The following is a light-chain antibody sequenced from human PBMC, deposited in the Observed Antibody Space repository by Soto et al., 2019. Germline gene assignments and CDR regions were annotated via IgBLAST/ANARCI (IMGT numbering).Light chain of an antibody. CDR3: SSYTSSSPYV. V-gene: IGLV2-14*02. CDR2: GVS. J-gene: IGLJ1*01. CDR1: RSDIGSYNL. Sequence: QSALTQPASVSGSPGESITILCTGSRSDIGSYNLVSWYQQHPGKAPKLMIYGVSNRPSGVSNRFSGSKSGNTASLTISGLQAEDEADYYCSSYTSSSPYVFGTGTKLTVL.